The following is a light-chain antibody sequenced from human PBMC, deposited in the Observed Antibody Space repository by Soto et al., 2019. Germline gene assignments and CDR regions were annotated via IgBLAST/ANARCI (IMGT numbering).Light chain of an antibody. Sequence: QSVLTQSPSASASLGASVKLTCTLSSGHSSYAIAWHQQQPERGPRYLMKFNTDVSHSKGDGIPDRFSGSSSGAERYLTISSLQSEDEADYYCQTWGTGIPKVFGGGTKLTVL. CDR3: QTWGTGIPKV. J-gene: IGLJ2*01. V-gene: IGLV4-69*01. CDR1: SGHSSYA. CDR2: FNTDVSH.